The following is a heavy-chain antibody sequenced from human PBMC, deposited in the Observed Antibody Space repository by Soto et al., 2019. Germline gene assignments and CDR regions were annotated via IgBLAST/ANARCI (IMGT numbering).Heavy chain of an antibody. D-gene: IGHD1-7*01. CDR1: GGSISSDSYY. J-gene: IGHJ6*02. CDR3: ARQLNSVDV. CDR2: IYSGGST. V-gene: IGHV4-39*01. Sequence: SETLSLTCTVSGGSISSDSYYWGWIRQSPEKGLEWIASIYSGGSTYYNPSLKSRVTISVDTSKNQFSLKLSSVTAADTAVYYCARQLNSVDVWGQGTTVTVSS.